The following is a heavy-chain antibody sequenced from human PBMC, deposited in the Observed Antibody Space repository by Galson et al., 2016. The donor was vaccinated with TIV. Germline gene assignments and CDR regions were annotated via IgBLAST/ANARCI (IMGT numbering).Heavy chain of an antibody. CDR3: ARGESYGWLDVGGISYYFDS. CDR2: VYNSGST. Sequence: SETLSLTCTVSGGSITAHHWSWIRQPPGKGLEWIGYVYNSGSTNYNSSLKSRVAISLDTSKHQFSLRLTSVTAADTAVYYCARGESYGWLDVGGISYYFDSWGQGALVTVSS. CDR1: GGSITAHH. D-gene: IGHD3-10*01. V-gene: IGHV4-59*11. J-gene: IGHJ4*02.